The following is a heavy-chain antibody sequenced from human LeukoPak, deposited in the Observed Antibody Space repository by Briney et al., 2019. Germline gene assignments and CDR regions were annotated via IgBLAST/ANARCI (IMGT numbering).Heavy chain of an antibody. D-gene: IGHD3-22*01. CDR1: GYTLTELS. Sequence: ASVKVSCKVSGYTLTELSMHWVRQAPGKGLEWMGGFDPEDGETIYAQKFQGRVTMTEDTSTDTAYMELRSLRSDDTAVYYCARAGSSSGYYYPLYYFDYWGQGTLVTVSS. CDR2: FDPEDGET. J-gene: IGHJ4*02. CDR3: ARAGSSSGYYYPLYYFDY. V-gene: IGHV1-24*01.